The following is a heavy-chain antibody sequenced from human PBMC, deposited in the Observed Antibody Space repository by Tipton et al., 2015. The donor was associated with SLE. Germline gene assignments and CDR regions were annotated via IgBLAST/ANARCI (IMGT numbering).Heavy chain of an antibody. CDR3: ARDTYYYDSSGYSGYFQH. CDR2: IYTSGST. V-gene: IGHV4-4*07. J-gene: IGHJ1*01. CDR1: GGSISRYY. Sequence: TLSLTCTVSGGSISRYYWSWIRQPPGKGLEWIGRIYTSGSTNYNPSLKSRVTMSVDTSKNQFSLKLSSVTAADTAVYYCARDTYYYDSSGYSGYFQHWGQGTLVTVSS. D-gene: IGHD3-22*01.